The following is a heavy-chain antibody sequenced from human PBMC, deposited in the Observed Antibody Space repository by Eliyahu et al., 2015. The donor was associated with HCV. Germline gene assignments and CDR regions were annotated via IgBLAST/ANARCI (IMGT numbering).Heavy chain of an antibody. CDR1: GGSISSSNW. CDR3: ARGGEYDFWSGSTGGYFDY. V-gene: IGHV4-4*02. CDR2: IYHSGST. Sequence: QVQLQESGPGLVKPSGTLSLTCAVSGGSISSSNWWSWVRQPPGKGXXWIGEIYHSGSTNYNPSLKSRVTISVDKSKNQFSLKLSSVTAADTAVYYCARGGEYDFWSGSTGGYFDYWGQGTLVTVSS. J-gene: IGHJ4*02. D-gene: IGHD3-3*01.